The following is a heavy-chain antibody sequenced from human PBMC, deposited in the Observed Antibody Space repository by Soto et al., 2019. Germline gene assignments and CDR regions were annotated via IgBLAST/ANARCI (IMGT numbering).Heavy chain of an antibody. Sequence: QVQLVQSGAEVKKPGASERISCKASGYTFTSYHLHWVRQAPGQGLEWVGMISPSGGRTTYAQKFLRRVTMTRDTSTNTIFMELNSLRSDDTAIYYCAREGVQGGLDVWGQGTTVTVSS. CDR2: ISPSGGRT. J-gene: IGHJ6*02. CDR1: GYTFTSYH. D-gene: IGHD2-8*01. CDR3: AREGVQGGLDV. V-gene: IGHV1-46*01.